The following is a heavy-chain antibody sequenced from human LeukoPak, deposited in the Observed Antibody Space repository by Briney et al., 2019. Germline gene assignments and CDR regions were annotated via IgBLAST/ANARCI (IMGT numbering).Heavy chain of an antibody. J-gene: IGHJ4*02. V-gene: IGHV3-33*06. Sequence: GGSLRLSCAASGFTFSTYGMHWVRQAPGKGLEWVAVIWNDGSNKYYADSVEGRFTISRDNSKNTLYLQMDTLTAEDTAMYYCAQDWSGGNSGYIDDWGQGTLVTVSS. CDR3: AQDWSGGNSGYIDD. CDR1: GFTFSTYG. D-gene: IGHD3-22*01. CDR2: IWNDGSNK.